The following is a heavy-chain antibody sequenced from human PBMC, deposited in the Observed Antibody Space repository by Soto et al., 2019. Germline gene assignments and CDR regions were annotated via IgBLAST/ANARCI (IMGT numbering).Heavy chain of an antibody. CDR1: GGSFSGYY. CDR3: ARDGIVGATTLDY. D-gene: IGHD1-26*01. CDR2: INHSGST. V-gene: IGHV4-34*01. Sequence: PSETLSLTCAVYGGSFSGYYWSWIRQPPGKGLEWIGEINHSGSTNYNPSLKSRVTISVDTSKNQFSLKPSSVTAADTAVYYCARDGIVGATTLDYWGQGTLVTVSS. J-gene: IGHJ4*02.